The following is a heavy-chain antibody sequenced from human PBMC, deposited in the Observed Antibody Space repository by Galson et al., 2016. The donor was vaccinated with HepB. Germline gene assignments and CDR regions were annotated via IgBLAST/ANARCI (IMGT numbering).Heavy chain of an antibody. J-gene: IGHJ4*02. D-gene: IGHD3-10*01. CDR2: ISTYNGNT. CDR3: ATYNVSLGDYNAFDF. Sequence: SVKVSCKASGYPFLNYGISWVRQAPGQGLEWMGWISTYNGNTKSAQKVQDRVTMTTDTSTGTGYLELRSLTSEDTAVYYCATYNVSLGDYNAFDFWGQGTLVTVSA. V-gene: IGHV1-18*01. CDR1: GYPFLNYG.